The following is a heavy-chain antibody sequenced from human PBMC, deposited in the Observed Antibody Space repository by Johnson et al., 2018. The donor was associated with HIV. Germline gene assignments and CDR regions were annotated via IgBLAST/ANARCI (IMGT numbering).Heavy chain of an antibody. CDR2: IGTAGDT. D-gene: IGHD3-10*01. J-gene: IGHJ3*02. V-gene: IGHV3-13*01. CDR3: ARGRGSGRDAFDI. Sequence: EVQLVESGGGLVQPGGSLRLSCAASGFTFSSYDMHWVRQATGKGLEWVSAIGTAGDTYYPGSVKGRFTISRENAKNSLYLQMNSLRAEDTAVYYCARGRGSGRDAFDIWGQGTMVTVSS. CDR1: GFTFSSYD.